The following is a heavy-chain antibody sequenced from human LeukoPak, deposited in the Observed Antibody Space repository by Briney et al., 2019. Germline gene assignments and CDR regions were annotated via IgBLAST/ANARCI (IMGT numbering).Heavy chain of an antibody. CDR3: AKDCTSTNCYVDY. Sequence: GGSLRLSCAASGFTFGSYAMSWVSQAPGKGLEWVSAISGSGGSTYYADSVKGRFTISRDNSKNTLYLQMNCLRAEDMALYYCAKDCTSTNCYVDYWGQGTLVTVSS. V-gene: IGHV3-23*01. J-gene: IGHJ4*02. CDR1: GFTFGSYA. D-gene: IGHD2-2*01. CDR2: ISGSGGST.